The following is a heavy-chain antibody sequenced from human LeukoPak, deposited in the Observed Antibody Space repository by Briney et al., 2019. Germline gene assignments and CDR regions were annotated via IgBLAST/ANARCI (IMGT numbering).Heavy chain of an antibody. V-gene: IGHV4-59*01. J-gene: IGHJ4*02. Sequence: SETLSLTCTVSGDSMNNYYWSWIRQPPGKGLDWLGGIYYSGKTYYNPSLKSRVTISLDTSKNQFSRRLSSVTTADPAMYYRTRVNVKNGWSNVDYWGQGTLVTVSS. CDR2: IYYSGKT. CDR3: TRVNVKNGWSNVDY. CDR1: GDSMNNYY. D-gene: IGHD6-19*01.